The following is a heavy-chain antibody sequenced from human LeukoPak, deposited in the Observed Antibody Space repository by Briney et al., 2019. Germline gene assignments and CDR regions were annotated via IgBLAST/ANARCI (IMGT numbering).Heavy chain of an antibody. J-gene: IGHJ4*02. CDR2: ISSSSSYI. Sequence: GGPLRLSCAASGFTFSSYSMNWVRRAPGKGLEWVSSISSSSSYIYYADSVKGRFTISRDNAKNSLYLQMNSLRAEDTAVYYCARDSVRVGYGSGSLPFYWGQGTLVTVSS. V-gene: IGHV3-21*01. CDR3: ARDSVRVGYGSGSLPFY. D-gene: IGHD3-10*01. CDR1: GFTFSSYS.